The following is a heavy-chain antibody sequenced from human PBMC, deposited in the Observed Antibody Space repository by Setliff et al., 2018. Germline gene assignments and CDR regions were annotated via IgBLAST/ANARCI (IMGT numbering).Heavy chain of an antibody. CDR2: IYPEDSNI. V-gene: IGHV5-51*01. CDR1: GYSFTSYW. D-gene: IGHD3-16*02. J-gene: IGHJ4*02. CDR3: ARGPNRRYTFGGVIVITVHNSIDY. Sequence: GESLKISCKGSGYSFTSYWIGWVRQMPGKGLEWMGMIYPEDSNIRYSPSFQGQVTISADRSINTAYLQWSSLKASDTAMYYCARGPNRRYTFGGVIVITVHNSIDYWGQGTLVTVSS.